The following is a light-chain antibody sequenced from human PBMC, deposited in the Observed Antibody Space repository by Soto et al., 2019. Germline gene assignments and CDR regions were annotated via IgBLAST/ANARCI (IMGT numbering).Light chain of an antibody. V-gene: IGKV1-5*03. Sequence: DIQLTQSPSILSASVGDRVTITCRASQSIGSWLAWYQQKPGKAPNLLIFQTSNLESGVPSRFSGSGSGTEFTLNISSLQPDDFATYYCQQSNTYSTFGQGTKVETK. CDR3: QQSNTYST. CDR2: QTS. J-gene: IGKJ1*01. CDR1: QSIGSW.